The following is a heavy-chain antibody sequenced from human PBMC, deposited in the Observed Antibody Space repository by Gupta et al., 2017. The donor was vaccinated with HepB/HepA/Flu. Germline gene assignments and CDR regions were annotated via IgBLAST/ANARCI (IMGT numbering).Heavy chain of an antibody. D-gene: IGHD5-18*01. CDR1: GFTFSSYS. Sequence: EVQLVESGVGLVKPGGSLRLSCAASGFTFSSYSMNWVRQAPGKGLEWVSSISSSSSYIYYADSVKGRFTISRDNAKNSLYLQMNSLRAEDTAVYYCARDVDTAMVDAFDIWGQGTMVTVSS. CDR2: ISSSSSYI. V-gene: IGHV3-21*01. CDR3: ARDVDTAMVDAFDI. J-gene: IGHJ3*02.